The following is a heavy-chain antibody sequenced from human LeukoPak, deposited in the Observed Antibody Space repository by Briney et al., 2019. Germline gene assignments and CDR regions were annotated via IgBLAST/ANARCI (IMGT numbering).Heavy chain of an antibody. V-gene: IGHV3-48*03. CDR3: ARESIAVAGAPFDY. CDR2: ISSGSTI. J-gene: IGHJ4*02. CDR1: GFTFSSYE. D-gene: IGHD6-19*01. Sequence: GGSLRLSCAASGFTFSSYEMNWVRQAPGKGLEWVSYISSGSTIYDADSVKGRFTISRDNAKNSLYLQMNSLRAQDTAVYYCARESIAVAGAPFDYWGQGTLVTVSS.